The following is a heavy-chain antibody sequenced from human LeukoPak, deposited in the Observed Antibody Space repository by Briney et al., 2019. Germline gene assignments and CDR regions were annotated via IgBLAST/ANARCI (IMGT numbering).Heavy chain of an antibody. J-gene: IGHJ4*02. CDR1: GFTFSSYS. V-gene: IGHV3-48*04. D-gene: IGHD3-22*01. CDR3: ARNPRYYDSSGYPFDY. CDR2: ISSSSSTI. Sequence: GGSLRLSCAASGFTFSSYSMNWVRQAPGKGLEWVSYISSSSSTIYYADSVKGRFTISRDSAKNSLYLQMNSPRAEDTAVYYCARNPRYYDSSGYPFDYWGQGTLVTVSS.